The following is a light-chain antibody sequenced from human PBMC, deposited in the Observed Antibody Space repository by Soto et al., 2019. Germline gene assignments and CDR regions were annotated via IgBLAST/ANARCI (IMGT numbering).Light chain of an antibody. V-gene: IGKV2-30*02. Sequence: DVVLTQSPLSLPVTLGQPASISCRSSQSLVHSDGIFYLNWFQQRPGQSPRRLIYKVSNRDYGVPDRFSGSGSGTDFTLEISRVEAEDVAVYYCLQGSHWPYTFGQGTKLEIK. CDR3: LQGSHWPYT. CDR2: KVS. CDR1: QSLVHSDGIFY. J-gene: IGKJ2*01.